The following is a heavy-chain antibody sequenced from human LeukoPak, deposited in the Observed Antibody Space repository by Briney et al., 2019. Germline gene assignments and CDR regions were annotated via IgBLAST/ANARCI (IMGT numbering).Heavy chain of an antibody. Sequence: GASVKVSCKASGYTFTSYDINWVRQAPGQGLEWMGWMNPNSGNTGYAQKFQGRVTMTRNTSISTVYMELSSLRSEDTAVYYCARGRGSSYYDFWSGYLYMFDYWGQGTLVTVSS. CDR1: GYTFTSYD. D-gene: IGHD3-3*01. CDR3: ARGRGSSYYDFWSGYLYMFDY. CDR2: MNPNSGNT. J-gene: IGHJ4*02. V-gene: IGHV1-8*01.